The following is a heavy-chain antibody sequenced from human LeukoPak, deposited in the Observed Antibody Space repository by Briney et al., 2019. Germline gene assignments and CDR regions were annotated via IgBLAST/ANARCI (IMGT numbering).Heavy chain of an antibody. CDR3: ARAIGTYYDFWTGSNWIDP. V-gene: IGHV1-69*05. D-gene: IGHD3-3*01. CDR1: GGTFSSYA. J-gene: IGHJ5*02. Sequence: SVKASCKASGGTFSSYAISWVRQAPGQGLEWMGGIIPIFGTANYAQKFQGRVTITTDESTSTAYMELSSLRSEDTAVYYCARAIGTYYDFWTGSNWIDPWGQGTLVTVSS. CDR2: IIPIFGTA.